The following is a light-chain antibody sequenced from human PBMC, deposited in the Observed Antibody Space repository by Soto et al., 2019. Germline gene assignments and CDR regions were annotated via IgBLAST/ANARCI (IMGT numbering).Light chain of an antibody. Sequence: ENVLTQSPRTLSLSPGERATLSCRASQSISSSYLAWYQQKPGQAPRLLIYGVSSRATGIPDRFSGSGSGTDFTLTISRLEPEDFAVYYCHQYGSSPTFGQGTKVDIK. CDR3: HQYGSSPT. V-gene: IGKV3-20*01. CDR2: GVS. CDR1: QSISSSY. J-gene: IGKJ1*01.